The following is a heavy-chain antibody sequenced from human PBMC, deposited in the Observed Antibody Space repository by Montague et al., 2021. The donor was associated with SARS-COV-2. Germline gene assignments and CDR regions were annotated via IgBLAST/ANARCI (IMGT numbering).Heavy chain of an antibody. CDR3: ARPGSVSGWFYFDD. Sequence: SETLSLTCIVSGESIDRDTYYWGWIRQSPGKGLEWIGSLSSSGSTYYNPSLRSRVTISTDTSKNHFSLKVNSVTAADTAVYFCARPGSVSGWFYFDDWGQGTLVSASS. CDR1: GESIDRDTYY. V-gene: IGHV4-39*02. D-gene: IGHD6-19*01. CDR2: LSSSGST. J-gene: IGHJ4*02.